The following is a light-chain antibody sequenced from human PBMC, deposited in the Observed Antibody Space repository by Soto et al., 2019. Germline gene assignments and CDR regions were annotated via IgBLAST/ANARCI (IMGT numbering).Light chain of an antibody. J-gene: IGLJ3*02. V-gene: IGLV2-23*02. CDR1: SSDVGSYNL. CDR2: EVS. Sequence: QSALTQPDSVSGSPGQSITISCTGTSSDVGSYNLVSWYQQHPGKAPKVMIYEVSNRPSGVSNRFSGSKSGNTASLTISGLQAEDEADYYCRSYAGSRNLVFGGGTKLTVL. CDR3: RSYAGSRNLV.